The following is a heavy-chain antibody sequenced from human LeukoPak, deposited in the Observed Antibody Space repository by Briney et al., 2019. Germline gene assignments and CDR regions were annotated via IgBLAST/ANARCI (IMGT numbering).Heavy chain of an antibody. V-gene: IGHV3-23*01. J-gene: IGHJ1*01. Sequence: GGSLRLSCAASGFIFSSYVMSWVRQAPGKGLEWVPGISASGDRTYYADSVRGRFTISRDNSKNTLYLQMNSLRAEDTAVYYCAKDLPKITIFGALQHWGQGTLVTVSS. CDR3: AKDLPKITIFGALQH. D-gene: IGHD3-3*01. CDR2: ISASGDRT. CDR1: GFIFSSYV.